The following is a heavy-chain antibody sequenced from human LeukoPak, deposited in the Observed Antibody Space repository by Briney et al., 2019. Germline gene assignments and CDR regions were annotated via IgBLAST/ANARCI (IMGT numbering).Heavy chain of an antibody. J-gene: IGHJ4*02. CDR1: GGTISSYA. CDR3: ARAGGYYDSSGYYPLDY. V-gene: IGHV1-69*05. Sequence: ASVKVSCKASGGTISSYAISWVRQAPGQGLEWMGRIIPIFGTANYAQKFQGRVTITTDESTSTAYMELSSLRSEDTAVYYCARAGGYYDSSGYYPLDYWGQGTLVTVSS. D-gene: IGHD3-22*01. CDR2: IIPIFGTA.